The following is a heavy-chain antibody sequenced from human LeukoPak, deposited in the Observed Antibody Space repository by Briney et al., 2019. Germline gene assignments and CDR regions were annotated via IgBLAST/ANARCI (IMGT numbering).Heavy chain of an antibody. Sequence: GGSLRLSCMASGFPFGDYAMSWFRQAPGKGLEWVSVISGSGGNTYYADSVKGRFTISRDNSKNTLYLHMNSLGAEDTAVYYCARVFSGEDAFDIWGQGTMVTVSS. CDR2: ISGSGGNT. D-gene: IGHD5-12*01. CDR1: GFPFGDYA. V-gene: IGHV3-23*01. CDR3: ARVFSGEDAFDI. J-gene: IGHJ3*02.